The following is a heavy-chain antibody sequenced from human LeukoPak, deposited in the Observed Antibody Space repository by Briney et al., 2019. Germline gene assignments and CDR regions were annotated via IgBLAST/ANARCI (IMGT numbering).Heavy chain of an antibody. J-gene: IGHJ6*03. D-gene: IGHD4-17*01. CDR3: ARGGTVTTGYYYYYMDV. CDR2: ISAYNGNT. Sequence: ASVKVSCKASGYTFTSYGISWVRQAPGQGLEWMGWISAYNGNTNYAQKLQGRVTMTTDTSTSTAYMELRSLRSDDTAVYYCARGGTVTTGYYYYYMDVWGKGTTVTVSS. CDR1: GYTFTSYG. V-gene: IGHV1-18*01.